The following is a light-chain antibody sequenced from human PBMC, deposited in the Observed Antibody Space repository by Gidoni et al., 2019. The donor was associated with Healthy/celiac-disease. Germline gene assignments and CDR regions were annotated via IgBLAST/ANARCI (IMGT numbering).Light chain of an antibody. V-gene: IGLV3-1*01. CDR3: QAWDSSTDVV. J-gene: IGLJ2*01. CDR1: KLGDKY. Sequence: SYELTQPPSVSVSPGQTASITCSGDKLGDKYACWYQQKPGQSPVLVIDQDSKRPSGIPERFSGSTSGNTATLTISGTQAMDEADYYCQAWDSSTDVVFGGGTKLTVL. CDR2: QDS.